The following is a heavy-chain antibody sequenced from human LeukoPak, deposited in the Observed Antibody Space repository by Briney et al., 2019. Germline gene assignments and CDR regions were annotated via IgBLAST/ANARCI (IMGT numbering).Heavy chain of an antibody. CDR1: GFTFSSYG. D-gene: IGHD6-6*01. V-gene: IGHV3-33*06. Sequence: GGSLRLSCAASGFTFSSYGMHWVRQAPGKGLEWVAVIWYDGSNKYYADSVKGRFTISRDNSKNTLYLQMNSPRAEDTAVYYCAKDGSSSSGFDYWGQGTLVTVSS. J-gene: IGHJ4*02. CDR2: IWYDGSNK. CDR3: AKDGSSSSGFDY.